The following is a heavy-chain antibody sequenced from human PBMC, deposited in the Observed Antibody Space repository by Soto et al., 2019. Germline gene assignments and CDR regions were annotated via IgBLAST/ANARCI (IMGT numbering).Heavy chain of an antibody. Sequence: QVQLQESGPGLVKPSQTLSLTCTVSGGSISSGGYYWSWIRQHPGKGLEWIGYIYYSGSTYYNPSLKSRVTISVDTSKYQFSLKLSSVTAADTAVYYCARVPTWSGYLFRYYYGMDVWGQGTTVTVSS. CDR1: GGSISSGGYY. CDR3: ARVPTWSGYLFRYYYGMDV. V-gene: IGHV4-31*03. CDR2: IYYSGST. J-gene: IGHJ6*02. D-gene: IGHD3-3*01.